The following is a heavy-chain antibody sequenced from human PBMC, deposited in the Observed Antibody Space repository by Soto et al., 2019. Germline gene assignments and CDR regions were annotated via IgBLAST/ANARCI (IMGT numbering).Heavy chain of an antibody. CDR1: GFTFSSYA. V-gene: IGHV3-30-3*01. J-gene: IGHJ4*02. Sequence: QVQLVESGGGVVQPGRSLRLSCAASGFTFSSYAMHWVRQAPGKGLEWVAVISYDGSNKYYADSVKGRFTISRDNSKNTLYLQMNSLRAEDTAVYYCARDRLTHVVVAATFDYWGQGTLVTVSS. CDR2: ISYDGSNK. CDR3: ARDRLTHVVVAATFDY. D-gene: IGHD2-15*01.